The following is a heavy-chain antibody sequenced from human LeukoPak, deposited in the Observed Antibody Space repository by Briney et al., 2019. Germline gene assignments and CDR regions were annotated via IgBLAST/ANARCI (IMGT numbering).Heavy chain of an antibody. V-gene: IGHV4-34*01. J-gene: IGHJ4*02. Sequence: SETLSLTCAVYGGSFSGYYWSWIRQPPGKGLEWIGEINHSGSTNYNPSLKSRVTISVDTSKNQFSLKLSSVTAADTAVYYCASALYSSSYDYWGQGTLVTVSS. CDR1: GGSFSGYY. CDR3: ASALYSSSYDY. D-gene: IGHD6-6*01. CDR2: INHSGST.